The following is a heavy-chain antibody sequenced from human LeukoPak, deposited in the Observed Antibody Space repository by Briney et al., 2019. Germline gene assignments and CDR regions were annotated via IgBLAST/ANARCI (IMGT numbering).Heavy chain of an antibody. V-gene: IGHV4-59*08. Sequence: PSETLSLTCTVSGGSISSYYWSWIRQPPGKGLEWIGYIYYSGSTNYNPSLKSRVTISVDTSKNQFSLQLSSVTAADTAVYYCARHSAVAGTGLDAFDIWGQGTMVTVSS. D-gene: IGHD6-19*01. CDR2: IYYSGST. CDR1: GGSISSYY. J-gene: IGHJ3*02. CDR3: ARHSAVAGTGLDAFDI.